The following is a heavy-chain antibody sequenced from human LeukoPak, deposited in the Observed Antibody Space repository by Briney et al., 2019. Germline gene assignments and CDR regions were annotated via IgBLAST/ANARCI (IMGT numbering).Heavy chain of an antibody. Sequence: VASVKVSCKASGGTFSSYAISWVRQAPGQGLEWMGRIIPIFGTANYAQKFQGRVTITTDESTSTAYMELSSLRSEDTAVYYCARDYPEHLMVATAGGFDCWGQGTLVTVSS. CDR3: ARDYPEHLMVATAGGFDC. CDR1: GGTFSSYA. V-gene: IGHV1-69*05. CDR2: IIPIFGTA. J-gene: IGHJ4*02. D-gene: IGHD5-12*01.